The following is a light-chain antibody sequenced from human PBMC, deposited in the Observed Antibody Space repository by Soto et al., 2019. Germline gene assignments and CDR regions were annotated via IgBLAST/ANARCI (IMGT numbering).Light chain of an antibody. CDR3: LQTTHWPYT. V-gene: IGKV2D-30*01. CDR1: QSLLSSDGITY. J-gene: IGKJ2*01. CDR2: EVS. Sequence: DVLMTQSPLSLPVTLGQPASISCRSSQSLLSSDGITYLNWFHQRPGQSPRRLIYEVSTWDSGVPDRFSGSRSDTDFTLKISRVEAEDIGVYYCLQTTHWPYTFGQGTKLEI.